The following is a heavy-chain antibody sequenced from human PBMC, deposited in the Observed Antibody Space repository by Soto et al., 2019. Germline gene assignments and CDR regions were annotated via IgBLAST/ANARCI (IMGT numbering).Heavy chain of an antibody. CDR1: GFTFGDYT. V-gene: IGHV3-43*01. D-gene: IGHD2-15*01. J-gene: IGHJ4*02. CDR3: AKDKKGRRCRGFYSAY. CDR2: ISWDGILR. Sequence: GGSLRLSCSASGFTFGDYTMHWVRQAPGQGLEWVSLISWDGILRFYADSVKGRFTISRDNSKNSLYLQMNSLRTEDTAVYYCAKDKKGRRCRGFYSAYRGQGALSTVSS.